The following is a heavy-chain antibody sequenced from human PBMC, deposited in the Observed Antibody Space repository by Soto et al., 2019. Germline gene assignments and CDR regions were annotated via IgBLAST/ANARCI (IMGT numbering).Heavy chain of an antibody. CDR1: GFTFSTYH. Sequence: EVQLVESGGGLVQPGGSLILSCAASGFTFSTYHMNWVRQAPGKGLEWVSYIHSGGSRIYYADSVKGRFTISRDNAKNSLYLQMNSLRAEDTAVYYCARDGYTVTTNYRYAMDVWGQGTTVTVSS. J-gene: IGHJ6*02. CDR3: ARDGYTVTTNYRYAMDV. D-gene: IGHD4-17*01. CDR2: IHSGGSRI. V-gene: IGHV3-48*03.